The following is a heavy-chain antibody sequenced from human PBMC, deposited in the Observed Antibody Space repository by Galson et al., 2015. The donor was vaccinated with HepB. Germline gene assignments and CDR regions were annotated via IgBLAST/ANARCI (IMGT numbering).Heavy chain of an antibody. V-gene: IGHV3-21*01. CDR1: GFTFSSYS. D-gene: IGHD6-13*01. CDR2: ISSSSSYI. J-gene: IGHJ2*01. Sequence: SLRLSCAASGFTFSSYSMNWVRQAPGKGLEWVSSISSSSSYIYYADSVKGRFTISRDNAKNSLYLQMNSLRAEDTAVYYCAREGAAAKLHWYFDLWGRGTLVTVSS. CDR3: AREGAAAKLHWYFDL.